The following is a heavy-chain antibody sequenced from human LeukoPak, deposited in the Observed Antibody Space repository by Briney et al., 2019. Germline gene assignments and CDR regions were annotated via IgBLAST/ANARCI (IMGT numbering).Heavy chain of an antibody. CDR2: IDPSDSYT. CDR1: GYSFTSYW. V-gene: IGHV5-10-1*01. Sequence: GESLKISCKGSGYSFTSYWISWVRQMPGKGLEWMGRIDPSDSYTNYSPSFQGHVTISADKSISTAYLQWSSLKASDTAMYYCAAGRGADFDYWGQETLVTVSS. CDR3: AAGRGADFDY. J-gene: IGHJ4*02.